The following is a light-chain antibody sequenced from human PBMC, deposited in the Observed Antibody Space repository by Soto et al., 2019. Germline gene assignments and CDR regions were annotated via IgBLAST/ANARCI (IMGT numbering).Light chain of an antibody. CDR2: KAS. V-gene: IGKV1-5*03. Sequence: DIQMTQSPSSLSASVGDRVTITGRASQTINIHLNWYQQKSGKAPKLLIYKASTLKSGVTSRFSGSGSGTEFTLTISSLQPDDIATYYCQQYNIYPWTFGQGTKVEIK. J-gene: IGKJ1*01. CDR3: QQYNIYPWT. CDR1: QTINIH.